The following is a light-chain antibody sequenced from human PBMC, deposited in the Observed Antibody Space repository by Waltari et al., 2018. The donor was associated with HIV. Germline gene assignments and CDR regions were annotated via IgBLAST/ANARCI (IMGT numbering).Light chain of an antibody. Sequence: QSALTQPASVSGSPGQSITISCTGTSSDIGGYDHVCCYQQHPVRAPKLKIYDVSNRPSGFSDRFSGSKSGNTASLTISGLQTEDEADYYCSSFTSGTTWVFGGGTKVTVL. J-gene: IGLJ3*02. CDR3: SSFTSGTTWV. V-gene: IGLV2-14*03. CDR1: SSDIGGYDH. CDR2: DVS.